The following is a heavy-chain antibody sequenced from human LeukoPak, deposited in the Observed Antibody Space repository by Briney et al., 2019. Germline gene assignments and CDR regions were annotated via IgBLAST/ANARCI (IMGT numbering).Heavy chain of an antibody. CDR1: GFIFSSYA. CDR3: AKDFQDSSTYTHFDY. V-gene: IGHV3-23*01. CDR2: ISGSCDST. Sequence: GGSLRLSCVASGFIFSSYAMSWVRQAPGKVLEWVSSISGSCDSTYYADSVKGGFTITRDNSKNTLYLQMNSIRAEYTAVYHCAKDFQDSSTYTHFDYWGQGTLVTVSS. D-gene: IGHD2/OR15-2a*01. J-gene: IGHJ4*02.